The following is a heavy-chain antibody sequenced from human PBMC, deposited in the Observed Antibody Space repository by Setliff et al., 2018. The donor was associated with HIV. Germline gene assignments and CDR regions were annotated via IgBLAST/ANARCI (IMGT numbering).Heavy chain of an antibody. CDR3: AKPPSGIYPRSFDL. D-gene: IGHD1-26*01. V-gene: IGHV3-23*01. Sequence: GGSLRLSCAASGFTFSSYGMHWVRQAPGKGLEWVAAVSPGGYTTYYADSVKGRFTVSRDDSKNMLFLQRSSLGADATAIYYCAKPPSGIYPRSFDLGGLGTRVTVS. CDR1: GFTFSSYG. J-gene: IGHJ3*01. CDR2: VSPGGYTT.